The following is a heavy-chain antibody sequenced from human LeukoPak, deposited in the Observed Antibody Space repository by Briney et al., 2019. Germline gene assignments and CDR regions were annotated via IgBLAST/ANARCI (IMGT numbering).Heavy chain of an antibody. V-gene: IGHV4-30-2*01. J-gene: IGHJ4*02. D-gene: IGHD2-8*01. Sequence: PSETLSLTCAVSGGSISSGGYSWSWLRQPPGKGLEWIGYIYHSGSTYYNPSLKSRVTISVDRSKNQFSLKLSSVTAADTAVYYCARGRDGAFDYWGQGTLVTVSS. CDR2: IYHSGST. CDR1: GGSISSGGYS. CDR3: ARGRDGAFDY.